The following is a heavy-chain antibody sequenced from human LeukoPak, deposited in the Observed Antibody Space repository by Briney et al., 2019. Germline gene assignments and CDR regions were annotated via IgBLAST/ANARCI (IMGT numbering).Heavy chain of an antibody. J-gene: IGHJ4*02. CDR3: ARDQGSTSRGIDY. CDR1: GFTFSSYW. V-gene: IGHV3-74*01. CDR2: IYSDGNTT. Sequence: TGGSLRLSCAASGFTFSSYWMHWVRQAPGKGLVWVSRIYSDGNTTNCADSVKGRFTISRDNAKNTLYLQMNSLRAEDTAVYYCARDQGSTSRGIDYWGQGTLVTVSS. D-gene: IGHD2-2*01.